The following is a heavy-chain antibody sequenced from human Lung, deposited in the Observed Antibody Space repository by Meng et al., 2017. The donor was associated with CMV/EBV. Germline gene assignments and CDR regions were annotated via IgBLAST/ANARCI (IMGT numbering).Heavy chain of an antibody. CDR1: GFTFSDHY. J-gene: IGHJ4*02. Sequence: QLGAGVKRPGASVKVSCPTSGFTFSDHYIHMVRQAPGQGLEWMGWVNSNNDATKYARKFQGRVSMTRDTSSSTAHMELRRLMSDDTAVYYCVRSSGWSRFDYWGQGTLVTVSS. CDR2: VNSNNDAT. D-gene: IGHD6-19*01. V-gene: IGHV1-2*02. CDR3: VRSSGWSRFDY.